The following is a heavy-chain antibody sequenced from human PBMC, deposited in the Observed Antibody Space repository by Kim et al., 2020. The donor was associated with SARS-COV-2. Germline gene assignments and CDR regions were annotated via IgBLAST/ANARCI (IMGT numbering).Heavy chain of an antibody. D-gene: IGHD6-19*01. CDR3: WRGRPDSGYRSCGYYYYYYYMDV. CDR2: INHSGST. Sequence: SETLSLTCAVYGGSFSGYYWSWIRQPPGKGLEWIGEINHSGSTNYNPSLKSRRTISVDTSTNQFTLQLSSVTAADAAVYYCWRGRPDSGYRSCGYYYYYYYMDVWGKGTAVPVS. J-gene: IGHJ6*03. V-gene: IGHV4-34*01. CDR1: GGSFSGYY.